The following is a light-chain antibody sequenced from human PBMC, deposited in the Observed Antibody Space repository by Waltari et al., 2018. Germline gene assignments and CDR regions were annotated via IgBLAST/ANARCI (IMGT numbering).Light chain of an antibody. CDR3: YSATDNNVV. J-gene: IGLJ3*02. Sequence: SSALTQPASVSVSPGQTATISCAGDELANRDFRWLKHKTGQAPVLVIYKDRERPSGIPERFSGSSSGTTVTLTITGAQVEDEAEYYCYSATDNNVVFGGGTRLTVL. CDR2: KDR. V-gene: IGLV3-27*01. CDR1: ELANRD.